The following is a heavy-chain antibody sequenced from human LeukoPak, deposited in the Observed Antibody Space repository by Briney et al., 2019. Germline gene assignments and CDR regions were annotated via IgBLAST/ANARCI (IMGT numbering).Heavy chain of an antibody. CDR3: AKVRPRLRFLDT. V-gene: IGHV3-30*18. D-gene: IGHD3-3*01. Sequence: GGSLRLSCAASGFTFSSYGMPWVRQAPGKGLEWVAVISYDGSNKYYADSVKGRFTISRDNSKNTLYLQMNSLRAEDTAVYYCAKVRPRLRFLDTWGQGTLVTVSS. J-gene: IGHJ5*02. CDR2: ISYDGSNK. CDR1: GFTFSSYG.